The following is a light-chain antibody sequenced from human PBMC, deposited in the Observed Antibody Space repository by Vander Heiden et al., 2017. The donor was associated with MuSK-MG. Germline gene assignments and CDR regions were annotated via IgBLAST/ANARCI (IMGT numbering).Light chain of an antibody. V-gene: IGKV3-11*01. CDR2: DAS. CDR1: QSVSSY. CDR3: QQHSNWPIT. J-gene: IGKJ5*01. Sequence: EIVLTQSLATLSLSPGERATLSCRASQSVSSYLAWYQQKPGQAPRLLIYDASSRATGIPARFSGSGSGTDFTLTISSLEPEDFAVYYCQQHSNWPITFGQGTRLEIK.